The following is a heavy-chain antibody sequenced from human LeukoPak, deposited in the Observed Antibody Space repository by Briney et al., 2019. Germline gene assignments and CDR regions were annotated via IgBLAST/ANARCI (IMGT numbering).Heavy chain of an antibody. V-gene: IGHV3-33*01. D-gene: IGHD4-23*01. CDR2: IWYDGSNK. Sequence: GRSLRLSCAASGFTFNSYDMHWIRQAPGKGLEWVALIWYDGSNKYYPDSMKGRFTISRDNSKNTLYLQMNSLRAEDTAVYYCARYVGGGNSGGFDYWGQGTLVIVSS. CDR1: GFTFNSYD. CDR3: ARYVGGGNSGGFDY. J-gene: IGHJ4*02.